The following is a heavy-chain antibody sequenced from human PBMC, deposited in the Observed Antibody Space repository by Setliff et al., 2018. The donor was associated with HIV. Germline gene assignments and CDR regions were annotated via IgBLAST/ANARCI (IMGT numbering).Heavy chain of an antibody. CDR1: GYTFTNSF. CDR3: ARECHIAAADARLANSFDY. J-gene: IGHJ4*02. CDR2: INPIDCAT. Sequence: GASVKVSCKASGYTFTNSFIHRVREAPGPGREWMAIINPIDCATTYAQRFEGGVTMTSDTSTNTVYMELRSLGSEHTAVYICARECHIAAADARLANSFDYWGQGTLVTVSS. V-gene: IGHV1-46*01. D-gene: IGHD6-13*01.